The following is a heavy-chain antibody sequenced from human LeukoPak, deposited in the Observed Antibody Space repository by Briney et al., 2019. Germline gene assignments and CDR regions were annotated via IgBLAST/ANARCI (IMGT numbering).Heavy chain of an antibody. CDR3: AVEIVGNWFDP. Sequence: SETLSLTCTVSGGSISSYYWSWIRQPPGKGLEWIGYIYYSGSTGYNPSLKSRVTISVDTSKNQFSLKLSSVTAADTAVYYCAVEIVGNWFDPWGQGTLVTVSS. CDR1: GGSISSYY. CDR2: IYYSGST. J-gene: IGHJ5*02. V-gene: IGHV4-59*08. D-gene: IGHD5-12*01.